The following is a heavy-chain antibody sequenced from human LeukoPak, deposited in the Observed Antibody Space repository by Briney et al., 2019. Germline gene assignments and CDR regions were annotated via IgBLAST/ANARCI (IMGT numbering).Heavy chain of an antibody. D-gene: IGHD6-13*01. J-gene: IGHJ1*01. V-gene: IGHV3-66*01. Sequence: GGALRLSCAASTFTVSSNYMSWVRQAPGKGLDWVSVLYSGGITYYADSVKGRFTISSDNSMNTLYLQMNSLRVEDTAVYYCARGGTAAAKYFKHWGQGTLVTVSS. CDR1: TFTVSSNY. CDR2: LYSGGIT. CDR3: ARGGTAAAKYFKH.